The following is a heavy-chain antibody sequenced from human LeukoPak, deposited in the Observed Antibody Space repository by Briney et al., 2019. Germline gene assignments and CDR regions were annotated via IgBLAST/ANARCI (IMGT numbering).Heavy chain of an antibody. V-gene: IGHV3-7*01. D-gene: IGHD3-10*01. CDR1: GFTFSSYC. CDR3: AGAPYWYGSGQSQKLRYFDY. Sequence: PGGSLRLSCAASGFTFSSYCMNWVRQAPGKGQEWVANIKQDGSEKYYVDSVKGRFTISRDNAKNSLYLQMNSLRAEDTAVYYCAGAPYWYGSGQSQKLRYFDYWGQGTLVTVSS. CDR2: IKQDGSEK. J-gene: IGHJ4*02.